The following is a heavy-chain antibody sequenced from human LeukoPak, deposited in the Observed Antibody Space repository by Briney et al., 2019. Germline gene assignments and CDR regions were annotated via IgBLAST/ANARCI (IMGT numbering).Heavy chain of an antibody. Sequence: ASVKVSCKASGYTFTGYYMHWVRQAPGQGLEWMGWINPSSGGTNYAQKFQGRVTMARDTSISTAYMELSRLRSDDTAVYYCARLTYYDFWSGYNYAFDIWGQGTMVTVSS. CDR3: ARLTYYDFWSGYNYAFDI. J-gene: IGHJ3*02. V-gene: IGHV1-2*02. CDR2: INPSSGGT. CDR1: GYTFTGYY. D-gene: IGHD3-3*01.